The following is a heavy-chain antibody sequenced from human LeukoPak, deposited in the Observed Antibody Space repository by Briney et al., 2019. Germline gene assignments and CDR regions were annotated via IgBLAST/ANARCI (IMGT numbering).Heavy chain of an antibody. J-gene: IGHJ4*02. V-gene: IGHV4-4*02. D-gene: IGHD4-17*01. CDR2: IYHSGTT. CDR3: ATYFYGEYGSYYFDY. Sequence: SETLSLTCAVSGAFITNSHWWSWARQPPGKGLEWIGEIYHSGTTNYNPSLQSRVTMSVDKSKNQFSLKLSSVPAADTAVYYCATYFYGEYGSYYFDYWGQGTLVTVSS. CDR1: GAFITNSHW.